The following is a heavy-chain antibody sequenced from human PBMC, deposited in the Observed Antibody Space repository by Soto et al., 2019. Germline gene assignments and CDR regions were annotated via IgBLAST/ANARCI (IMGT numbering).Heavy chain of an antibody. CDR1: GGSISSGGYY. V-gene: IGHV4-31*03. CDR2: IYYSGST. CDR3: ARVRVGELLYYFDY. D-gene: IGHD3-10*01. J-gene: IGHJ4*02. Sequence: QVQLQESGPGLVKPSQTLSLTCTVTGGSISSGGYYWSWIRQHPGKGLEWIGYIYYSGSTYYNPSLKSRVTISVDTSKNQFSLKLSSVTAADTAVYYCARVRVGELLYYFDYWGQGTLVTVSS.